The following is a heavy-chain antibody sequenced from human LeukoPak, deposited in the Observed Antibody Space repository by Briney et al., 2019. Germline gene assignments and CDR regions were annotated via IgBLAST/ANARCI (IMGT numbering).Heavy chain of an antibody. D-gene: IGHD6-13*01. CDR2: IYYSGST. V-gene: IGHV4-61*08. CDR1: GGSISSGDYY. Sequence: PSETLSLTCTVSGGSISSGDYYWSWIRQPPGKGLEWIGYIYYSGSTNYNPSLKSRVTMSVDTSKNQFSLKLSSVTAADAAVYYCARVGGSTWYFGYWGQGTLVTVSS. CDR3: ARVGGSTWYFGY. J-gene: IGHJ4*02.